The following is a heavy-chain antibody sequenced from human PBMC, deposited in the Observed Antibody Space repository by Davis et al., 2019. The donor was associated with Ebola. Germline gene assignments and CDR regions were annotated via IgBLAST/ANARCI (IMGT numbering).Heavy chain of an antibody. CDR3: ARDLLPYDYDFWSGFLDP. V-gene: IGHV3-11*04. CDR2: ISSSGSTI. J-gene: IGHJ5*02. CDR1: GFTFSAYY. D-gene: IGHD3-3*01. Sequence: GGSLRLSCAASGFTFSAYYMSWIRQAPGKGLEWVSYISSSGSTIYYADSVKGRFTISRDNAKNSLYLQMNSLRAEDTAVYYCARDLLPYDYDFWSGFLDPWGQGTLVTVSS.